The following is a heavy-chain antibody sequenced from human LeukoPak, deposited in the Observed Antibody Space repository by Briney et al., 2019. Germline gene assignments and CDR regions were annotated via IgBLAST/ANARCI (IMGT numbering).Heavy chain of an antibody. V-gene: IGHV3-23*01. D-gene: IGHD4-23*01. J-gene: IGHJ4*02. CDR1: GFTFSSYA. Sequence: GGSLRLSCAASGFTFSSYAMSWVRQAPGKGLEWVSAISGSGGSTYYADSVKGRFTISRDNSKNTLCLQMNSLRAEDTAVYYCAKDPTVVTPGGNFDYWGQGTLVTVSS. CDR3: AKDPTVVTPGGNFDY. CDR2: ISGSGGST.